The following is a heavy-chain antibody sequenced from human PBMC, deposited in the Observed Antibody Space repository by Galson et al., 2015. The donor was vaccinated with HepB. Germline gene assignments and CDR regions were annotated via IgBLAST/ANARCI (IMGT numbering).Heavy chain of an antibody. J-gene: IGHJ4*02. CDR3: AQIAAVGPLIY. CDR2: ISGDGGRT. V-gene: IGHV3-23*01. D-gene: IGHD6-13*01. CDR1: GFTFSSYA. Sequence: SLRLSCAASGFTFSSYAMSWVRQAPGKGLEWVSGISGDGGRTFYADFVKGRFTISRDNSKNTLYLQMNSLRADDTAVCYCAQIAAVGPLIYWGQGTLVTVSS.